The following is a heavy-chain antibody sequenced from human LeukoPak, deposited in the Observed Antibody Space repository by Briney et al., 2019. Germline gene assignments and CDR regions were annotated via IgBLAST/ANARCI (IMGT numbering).Heavy chain of an antibody. CDR2: IFHTGNT. Sequence: SQTLSLTCTVSGGSISSGGYYWSWIRQPPGKGLEWIGYIFHTGNTYYNPSLKSRVTISVDTSKNQFSLKLSSVTAADTAVYYCARRSLWFGETFDYWGQGTLVTVSS. V-gene: IGHV4-30-2*01. J-gene: IGHJ4*02. CDR3: ARRSLWFGETFDY. CDR1: GGSISSGGYY. D-gene: IGHD3-10*01.